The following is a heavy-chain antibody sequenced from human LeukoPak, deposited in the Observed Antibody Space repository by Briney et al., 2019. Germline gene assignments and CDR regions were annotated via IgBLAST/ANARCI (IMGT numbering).Heavy chain of an antibody. CDR1: GFTFSTYN. CDR3: ARDVGASAPDAFDI. CDR2: ISSSSNYV. V-gene: IGHV3-21*01. D-gene: IGHD1-26*01. Sequence: GGSLRLSCAASGFTFSTYNMNWVRQAPGKGLEWVSSISSSSNYVYYADSVKGRFTISRDNAKNSLYLQMNSPRAEDTDVYYCARDVGASAPDAFDIWGQGTMVTVSS. J-gene: IGHJ3*02.